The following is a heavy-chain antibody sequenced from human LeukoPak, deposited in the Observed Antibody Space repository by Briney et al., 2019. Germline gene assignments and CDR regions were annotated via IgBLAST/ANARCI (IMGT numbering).Heavy chain of an antibody. V-gene: IGHV1-2*02. D-gene: IGHD3-3*01. CDR1: GYTFTGYY. CDR2: INPNSGGT. J-gene: IGHJ6*03. Sequence: ASVKVSCKASGYTFTGYYMHWVRQAPGQGLEWMGWINPNSGGTNYAQKFQGRVTMTRDTSISTAYMELSRLRSDDTAVYYCAREAYDLWSGSKNHYYYYMDVWGKGTTVTVSS. CDR3: AREAYDLWSGSKNHYYYYMDV.